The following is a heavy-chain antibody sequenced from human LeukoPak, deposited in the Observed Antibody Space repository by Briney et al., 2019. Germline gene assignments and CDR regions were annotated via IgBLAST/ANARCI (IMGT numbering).Heavy chain of an antibody. D-gene: IGHD2/OR15-2a*01. Sequence: ASVKVSCKASGYTFTGYYMHWVRQAPGQGLEWMGWINPNSGGTNYAQKFQGRVTMTRDTSISTAYMELSRLRSDDTAVYYCAQQGSNNGDWDYYYYMDVWGKGTTVTVSS. J-gene: IGHJ6*03. CDR2: INPNSGGT. CDR3: AQQGSNNGDWDYYYYMDV. V-gene: IGHV1-2*02. CDR1: GYTFTGYY.